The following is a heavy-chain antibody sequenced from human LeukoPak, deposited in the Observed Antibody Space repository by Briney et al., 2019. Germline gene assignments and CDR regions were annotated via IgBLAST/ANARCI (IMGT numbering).Heavy chain of an antibody. J-gene: IGHJ4*02. CDR1: GGYISSDY. V-gene: IGHV4-4*07. CDR3: ARGPFNDFWSGFDY. D-gene: IGHD3-3*01. Sequence: PSETLSLTCTVSGGYISSDYWSWVRQPAGKGLEWIGGIYTSGSTNYNPSLKSRVTISVDTSKNQFSLKLSSVTAADTAVYYCARGPFNDFWSGFDYWGQGTLVTVSS. CDR2: IYTSGST.